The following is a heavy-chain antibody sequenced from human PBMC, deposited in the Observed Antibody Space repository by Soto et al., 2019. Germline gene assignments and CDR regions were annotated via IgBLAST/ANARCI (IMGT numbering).Heavy chain of an antibody. CDR2: IYYSGST. J-gene: IGHJ4*02. Sequence: QVQLQESGPGLVKPSQTLSLTCTVSGGSISSGGYYWRWLRQHPGKALEWIGYIYYSGSTYHNPSLKSRVTISVDTSKNQFSLKLSSVTAADTAVYYCARAGLNGDLDYWGQGTLVTVSS. CDR1: GGSISSGGYY. CDR3: ARAGLNGDLDY. V-gene: IGHV4-31*03. D-gene: IGHD4-17*01.